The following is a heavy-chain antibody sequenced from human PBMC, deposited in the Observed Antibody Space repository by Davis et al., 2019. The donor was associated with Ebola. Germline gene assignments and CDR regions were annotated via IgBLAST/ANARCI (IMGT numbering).Heavy chain of an antibody. CDR2: VTPSGTGT. D-gene: IGHD5-24*01. CDR3: TRDGAAYNFDH. Sequence: ASVTVSCKVSGNTFTSDFMHWVRQAPGQGLEWMGRVTPSGTGTIYARKFQGRLTLTSDTSTTTVYMVLNSLRPEDTAVYYCTRDGAAYNFDHWAQGTLVTVSS. CDR1: GNTFTSDF. J-gene: IGHJ4*02. V-gene: IGHV1-46*01.